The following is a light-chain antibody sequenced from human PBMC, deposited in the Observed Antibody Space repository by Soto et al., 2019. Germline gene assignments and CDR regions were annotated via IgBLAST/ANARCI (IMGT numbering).Light chain of an antibody. CDR3: QQYGSSLPIT. CDR1: QSVSSSY. J-gene: IGKJ5*01. Sequence: SPGTLSLSPGERATLSCRASQSVSSSYLAWYQQKPGQAPRLLIYGASSRATGIPDRFSGSGSGTDFTLTISRLEPEDFAVYYWQQYGSSLPITFGQGTRLEIK. CDR2: GAS. V-gene: IGKV3-20*01.